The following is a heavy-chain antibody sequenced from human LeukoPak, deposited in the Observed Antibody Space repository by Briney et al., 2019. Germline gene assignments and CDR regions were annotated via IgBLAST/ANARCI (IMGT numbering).Heavy chain of an antibody. J-gene: IGHJ6*02. CDR1: GVSFSGYY. CDR3: ARGLAAAGTYYYYYYGMDV. V-gene: IGHV4-34*01. CDR2: INHSGST. D-gene: IGHD6-13*01. Sequence: PSETLSPTCAVYGVSFSGYYWSWIRQPPGKGLEWIGEINHSGSTNYNPSLKSRVTISVDTSKNQFSLKLSSVTAADTAVYYCARGLAAAGTYYYYYYGMDVWGQGTTVTVSS.